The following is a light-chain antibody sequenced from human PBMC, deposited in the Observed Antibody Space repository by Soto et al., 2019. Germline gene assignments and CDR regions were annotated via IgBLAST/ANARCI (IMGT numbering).Light chain of an antibody. CDR1: RSNIGSNY. CDR2: RNN. CDR3: AAWDDRMSDVI. V-gene: IGLV1-47*01. J-gene: IGLJ2*01. Sequence: QSVLTRPPSASGTPGQRVTISCSGSRSNIGSNYVYWYQQLPGTAPKLVIYRNNQRPSGVPDRFSGSKSGASASLVISGLRSEDEADYYCAAWDDRMSDVIFGGGTKVTVL.